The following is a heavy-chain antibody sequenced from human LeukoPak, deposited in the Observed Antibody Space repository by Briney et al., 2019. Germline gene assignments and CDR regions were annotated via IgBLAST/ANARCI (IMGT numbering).Heavy chain of an antibody. D-gene: IGHD3-3*01. CDR3: AREGFLDY. CDR2: MNQDGSEK. J-gene: IGHJ4*02. Sequence: GGSLRLSCAASGFTFSRSWMSWVRQAPGKGLEWVANMNQDGSEKNYMDSVKGRFTISRDNGKNSLYLQMNSLRAEDTAVYYCAREGFLDYWGQGTLVIVSS. V-gene: IGHV3-7*01. CDR1: GFTFSRSW.